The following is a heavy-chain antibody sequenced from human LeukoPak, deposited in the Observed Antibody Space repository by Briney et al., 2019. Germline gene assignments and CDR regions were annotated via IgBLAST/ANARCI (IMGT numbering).Heavy chain of an antibody. J-gene: IGHJ6*02. Sequence: PGASLQTSCQGSGSLFTSYWIGWGRQLPGKGLEGMGIIYPDDSDTRYSPSFQGQVTISADKSINTAYLQWSNLKASDTAMYYCARWKDYYYGVDVWGQGTTVTVSS. CDR3: ARWKDYYYGVDV. CDR2: IYPDDSDT. CDR1: GSLFTSYW. D-gene: IGHD1-1*01. V-gene: IGHV5-51*01.